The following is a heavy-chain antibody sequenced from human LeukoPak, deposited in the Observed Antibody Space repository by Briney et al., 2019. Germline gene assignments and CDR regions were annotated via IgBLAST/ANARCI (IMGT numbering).Heavy chain of an antibody. CDR2: IYYSGST. V-gene: IGHV4-31*03. CDR3: ARDAGRDGYNYFDY. Sequence: ASQTLSLTCTVSGGSISSGGYYWSWIRQHPGKGLEWIGYIYYSGSTYYNPSLKSRVTISVDTSKNQFSLKLSSVTAADTAVYYCARDAGRDGYNYFDYWGQGTLVTVSS. D-gene: IGHD5-24*01. J-gene: IGHJ4*02. CDR1: GGSISSGGYY.